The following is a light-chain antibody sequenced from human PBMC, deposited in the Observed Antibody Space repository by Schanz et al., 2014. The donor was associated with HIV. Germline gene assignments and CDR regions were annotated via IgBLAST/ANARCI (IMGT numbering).Light chain of an antibody. CDR3: QQYGSSPRT. J-gene: IGKJ2*01. CDR1: ESVNNN. V-gene: IGKV3-20*01. Sequence: EIVVTQSPAFLSVSPGESATLSCRTSESVNNNLAWYQQKPGQPPRLLLYGASTMATGIPDRFSGSGSGTDFTLTISRLEPEDFAVYYCQQYGSSPRTFGQGTKLEIK. CDR2: GAS.